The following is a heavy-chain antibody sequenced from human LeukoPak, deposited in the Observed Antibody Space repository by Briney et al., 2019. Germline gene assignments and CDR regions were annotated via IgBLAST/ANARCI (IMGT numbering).Heavy chain of an antibody. Sequence: SETLSLTRTVSGGSISSSIYYGGWIRPPPGMGLEWIGYIYHSGSTYYNTSLKSRVTISVDRSKNQFSLKLSSVTAADTAVYYCARSPLGPNIITIPPPGSVYYFDYWGQGTLVTVSS. CDR2: IYHSGST. V-gene: IGHV4-39*07. J-gene: IGHJ4*02. CDR3: ARSPLGPNIITIPPPGSVYYFDY. D-gene: IGHD3-3*01. CDR1: GGSISSSIYY.